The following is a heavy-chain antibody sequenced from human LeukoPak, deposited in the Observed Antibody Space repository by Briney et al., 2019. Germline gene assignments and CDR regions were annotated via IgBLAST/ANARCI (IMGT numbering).Heavy chain of an antibody. CDR1: GYSFTSYW. V-gene: IGHV5-51*01. CDR3: ARHLGSPYSSSWVTSYYYYGMDV. J-gene: IGHJ6*02. Sequence: HGESLKISCKGSGYSFTSYWIGWVRQMPGKGLEWMGIIYPGDSDTRYSPSFQGQVTISADKSISTAYLQWSSLKASDTAMYYCARHLGSPYSSSWVTSYYYYGMDVWGQGTTVTVSS. D-gene: IGHD6-13*01. CDR2: IYPGDSDT.